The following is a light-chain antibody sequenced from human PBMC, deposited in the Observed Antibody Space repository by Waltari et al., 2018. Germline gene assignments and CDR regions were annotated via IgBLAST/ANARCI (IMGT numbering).Light chain of an antibody. CDR2: ANN. CDR3: QSFDASLGYV. Sequence: QSVLTQPPSMSGAPGQRVTISCTGSSSNIGAHYDVHWYQQLPETSPKRLTYANNKRPSEVPDRFSASKSGTSAFLAIAGLQPEDEADYYCQSFDASLGYVFGTGTRVTVL. V-gene: IGLV1-40*01. CDR1: SSNIGAHYD. J-gene: IGLJ1*01.